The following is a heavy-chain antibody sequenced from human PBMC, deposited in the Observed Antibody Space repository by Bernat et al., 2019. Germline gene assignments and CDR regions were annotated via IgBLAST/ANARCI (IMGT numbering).Heavy chain of an antibody. CDR1: GGTFNSYA. J-gene: IGHJ6*03. V-gene: IGHV1-69*01. CDR2: IIPIFGTA. D-gene: IGHD3-3*01. Sequence: QVQLVQSGAEVKKPGSSVKVSCKASGGTFNSYAISWVRQAPGQGLEWMGGIIPIFGTANYAQKFQGRVTITADESTSTAYMELSSLRSEDTAVYYCARGRYYDFWSGPRKIYYYMDVWGKGTTVTVSS. CDR3: ARGRYYDFWSGPRKIYYYMDV.